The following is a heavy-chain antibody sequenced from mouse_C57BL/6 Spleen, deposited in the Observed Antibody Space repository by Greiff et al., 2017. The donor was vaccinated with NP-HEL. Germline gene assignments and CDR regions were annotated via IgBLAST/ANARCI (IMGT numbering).Heavy chain of an antibody. V-gene: IGHV14-2*01. CDR2: IDPEDGET. Sequence: EVQLQQSGAELVKPGASVKLSCTASGFNIKDYYMHWVKQRTEQGLEWIGRIDPEDGETKYAPKFQGKATITADTSSNPAYLQLSSLTSEDTAVYYCAFYYYGSSYSNWDFDYWGQGTTLTVSS. D-gene: IGHD1-1*01. CDR3: AFYYYGSSYSNWDFDY. CDR1: GFNIKDYY. J-gene: IGHJ2*01.